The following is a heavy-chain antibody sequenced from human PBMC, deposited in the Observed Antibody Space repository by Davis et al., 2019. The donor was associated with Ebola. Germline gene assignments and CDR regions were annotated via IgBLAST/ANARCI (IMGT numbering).Heavy chain of an antibody. Sequence: GESLKISCAASGFTFSSYSMNWVRQAPGKGLEWVSYISSSSSTIYYADSVKGRFTISRDNAKYSLYLQMNSLRVEDTAVYYCAKAIYCSGGSCNLQFDYWGQGTLVTVSS. CDR3: AKAIYCSGGSCNLQFDY. CDR1: GFTFSSYS. J-gene: IGHJ4*02. V-gene: IGHV3-48*01. D-gene: IGHD2-15*01. CDR2: ISSSSSTI.